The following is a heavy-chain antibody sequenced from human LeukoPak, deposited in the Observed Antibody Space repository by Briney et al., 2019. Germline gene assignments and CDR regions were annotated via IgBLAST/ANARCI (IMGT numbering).Heavy chain of an antibody. D-gene: IGHD6-19*01. Sequence: PSETLSLTCAVYGGSFSGYYWSWIRQPPGKGLEWIGYIYYSGSTYYNPSLKSRVTISVDTSKNQFSLKLSSVTAADTAVYYCASCIAVAEGIFWFDPWGQGTLVTVSS. CDR2: IYYSGST. CDR1: GGSFSGYY. V-gene: IGHV4-30-4*08. J-gene: IGHJ5*02. CDR3: ASCIAVAEGIFWFDP.